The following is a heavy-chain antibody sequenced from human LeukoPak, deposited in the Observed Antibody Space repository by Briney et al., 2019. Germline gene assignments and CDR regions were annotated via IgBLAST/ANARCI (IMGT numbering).Heavy chain of an antibody. V-gene: IGHV4-59*12. CDR1: GGSITNYY. J-gene: IGHJ3*02. Sequence: PSETLSLTCTVSGGSITNYYWSWIRQPPGKGLEWIGFSYYNGNTNYNPSLKSRVTISVDMSKNQFSLSLRSVTAADTAVYYCAREATYTLGYGSDDAFDIWGQGTMVTVSS. CDR3: AREATYTLGYGSDDAFDI. D-gene: IGHD5-18*01. CDR2: SYYNGNT.